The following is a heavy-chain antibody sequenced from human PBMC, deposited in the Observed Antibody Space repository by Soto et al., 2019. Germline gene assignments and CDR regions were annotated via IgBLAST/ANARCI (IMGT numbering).Heavy chain of an antibody. V-gene: IGHV4-39*01. D-gene: IGHD4-17*01. CDR2: IYYSGST. J-gene: IGHJ4*02. CDR1: GGSISSSSYY. Sequence: SETLSLTCTVSGGSISSSSYYWGWIRQPPGKGLEWIGSIYYSGSTYYNPSLKSRVTISVDTSKNQFSLKLSSVTAADTAVYYCARMTTVSRGYFDYWGQGTLVTVSS. CDR3: ARMTTVSRGYFDY.